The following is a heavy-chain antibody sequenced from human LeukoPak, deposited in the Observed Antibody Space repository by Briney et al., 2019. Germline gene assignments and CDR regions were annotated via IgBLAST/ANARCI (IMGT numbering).Heavy chain of an antibody. CDR2: ISAYNGNT. CDR1: GYTFTSYG. CDR3: ARRADYLEGYFDY. J-gene: IGHJ4*02. V-gene: IGHV1-18*01. Sequence: ASVKISCKASGYTFTSYGISWVRQAPGQGLEWMGWISAYNGNTNYAQKLQGRVTMTTDTSTSTVYMELRSLRSDDTAVYYCARRADYLEGYFDYWGQGTLVTVSS. D-gene: IGHD1-1*01.